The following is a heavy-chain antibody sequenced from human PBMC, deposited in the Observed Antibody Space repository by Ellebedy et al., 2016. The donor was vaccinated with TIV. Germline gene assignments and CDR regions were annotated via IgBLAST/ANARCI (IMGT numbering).Heavy chain of an antibody. CDR1: GFTFSRYG. V-gene: IGHV3-30*02. Sequence: GESLKISCVASGFTFSRYGMHWVRQAPRKGLEWVAFIRYDGTNKFYADSVKGRFIISSDNSKNTQYLQMNSLRAEDTAAYYCAKDRLWRGSGTQTFDNWGQGTLVTVSS. CDR3: AKDRLWRGSGTQTFDN. CDR2: IRYDGTNK. D-gene: IGHD3-10*01. J-gene: IGHJ4*02.